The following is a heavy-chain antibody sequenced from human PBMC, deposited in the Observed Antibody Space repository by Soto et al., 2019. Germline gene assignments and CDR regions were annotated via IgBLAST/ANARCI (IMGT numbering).Heavy chain of an antibody. V-gene: IGHV3-66*01. D-gene: IGHD2-21*01. CDR1: GFSVNTKY. CDR3: ASSITTPGGFDF. J-gene: IGHJ4*02. CDR2: ISDGGGI. Sequence: EVQLVESGGALVQPGGSLRLSCAASGFSVNTKYMIWVRHTPGKGLEWVSVISDGGGIDYADFVKGRFTISRDNFKNTLYLRMSSLRAEDTAVYFCASSITTPGGFDFWGQGTLLTVSS.